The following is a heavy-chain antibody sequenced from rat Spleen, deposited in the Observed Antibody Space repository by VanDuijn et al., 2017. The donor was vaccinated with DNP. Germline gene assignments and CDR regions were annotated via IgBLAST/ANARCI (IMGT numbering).Heavy chain of an antibody. D-gene: IGHD5-1*01. J-gene: IGHJ2*01. Sequence: EVQLVESGGGLVQPGRSLQLSCVASGFTFSNHDMAWVRQAPTKGLEWVASISPSGDNTYYRDSVKGQFTISRDNAKTTLYLQMDSLGSEDTATYYCATETGWYFDYWGQGVMVTVSS. CDR1: GFTFSNHD. CDR3: ATETGWYFDY. CDR2: ISPSGDNT. V-gene: IGHV5-19*01.